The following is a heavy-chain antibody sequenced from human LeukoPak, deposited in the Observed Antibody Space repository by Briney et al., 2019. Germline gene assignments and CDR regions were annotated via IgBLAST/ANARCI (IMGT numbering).Heavy chain of an antibody. Sequence: SETLSLTCTVSGYSISSGYYWGWIRQPPGKGLEWIGEINHSGSTNYNPSLKSRVTISVDTSKNQFSLKLSSVTAADTAVYYCARHGIRYFYPSYFDYWGQGTLVTVSS. D-gene: IGHD3-9*01. J-gene: IGHJ4*02. CDR1: GYSISSGYY. CDR2: INHSGST. V-gene: IGHV4-38-2*02. CDR3: ARHGIRYFYPSYFDY.